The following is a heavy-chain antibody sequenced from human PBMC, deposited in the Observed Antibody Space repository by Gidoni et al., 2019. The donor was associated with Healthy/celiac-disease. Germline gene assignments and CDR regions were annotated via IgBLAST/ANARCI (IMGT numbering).Heavy chain of an antibody. CDR3: ARDWGGTSPYLRVTLDTYAFDI. V-gene: IGHV1-69*01. J-gene: IGHJ3*02. CDR2: IIPIFCTA. D-gene: IGHD2-2*01. CDR1: GGTFSSYA. Sequence: QVQLVQSGAEVKKPGSSVKVSCKASGGTFSSYAISWVRQAPGQGLEWMGGIIPIFCTANYAQKFQGRVTITADESTSTAYMELSSLRSEDTAVYYCARDWGGTSPYLRVTLDTYAFDIWGQGTMVTVFS.